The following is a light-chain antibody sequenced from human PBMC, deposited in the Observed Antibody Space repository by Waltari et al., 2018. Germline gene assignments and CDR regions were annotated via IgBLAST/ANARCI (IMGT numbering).Light chain of an antibody. CDR2: LGS. Sequence: EIVMTQSPLSLPVTPGEPASISCRSSQSLLHGNGYNYLDWYLQKPGQSPQLLIYLGSNRASGVPDRFSGSGSGTDFTLKVSRVEAEDVGVYYCMQALQTSYTFGQGTKLEIK. CDR1: QSLLHGNGYNY. V-gene: IGKV2-28*01. J-gene: IGKJ2*01. CDR3: MQALQTSYT.